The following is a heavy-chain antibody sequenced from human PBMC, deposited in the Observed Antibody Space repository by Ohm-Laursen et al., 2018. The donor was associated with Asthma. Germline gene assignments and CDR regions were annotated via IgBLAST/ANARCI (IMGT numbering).Heavy chain of an antibody. D-gene: IGHD3-3*01. V-gene: IGHV1-3*01. Sequence: ASVKVSCKASGYTYTRFAMHWVRQAPGQRPEWMGWINAGNGNTKYSQKFQGRVTFTSDTSARTASMELSSLRSEDTAVYYCAREGDLMSGHAFDFWGEGTLVTVSS. J-gene: IGHJ4*02. CDR3: AREGDLMSGHAFDF. CDR2: INAGNGNT. CDR1: GYTYTRFA.